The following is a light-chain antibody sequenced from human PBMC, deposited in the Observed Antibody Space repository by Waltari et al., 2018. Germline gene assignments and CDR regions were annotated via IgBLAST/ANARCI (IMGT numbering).Light chain of an antibody. CDR3: SSYTTTNTPHYV. CDR2: DVY. CDR1: SRDHGGYHY. V-gene: IGLV2-14*03. J-gene: IGLJ1*01. Sequence: QSALTQPASVSGSPGQSITLSCTGTSRDHGGYHYVPWYQQHPGKAPKLIIYDVYNRPSGVSSRFSGSKSGTTASLTISGLQAEDEADYYCSSYTTTNTPHYVFGSGTRVTVL.